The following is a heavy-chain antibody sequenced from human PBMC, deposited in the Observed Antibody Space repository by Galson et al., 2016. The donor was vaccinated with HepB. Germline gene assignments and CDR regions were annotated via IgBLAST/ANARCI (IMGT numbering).Heavy chain of an antibody. V-gene: IGHV3-33*06. J-gene: IGHJ4*02. Sequence: SLRLSCAVSGLTFSTYGMHWVRQAPGKGLEWVAVIWYDGSNKYYADSVKGRFTNSSDDSKNTLYLQMNSLRPEDTAVYYCAKDRQQRGLGYYLDYWGQGTLVTVSS. CDR1: GLTFSTYG. CDR3: AKDRQQRGLGYYLDY. CDR2: IWYDGSNK. D-gene: IGHD1/OR15-1a*01.